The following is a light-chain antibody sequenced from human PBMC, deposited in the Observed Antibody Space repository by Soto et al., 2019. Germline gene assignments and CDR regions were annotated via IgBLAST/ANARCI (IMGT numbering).Light chain of an antibody. CDR1: SSDVGGYNY. V-gene: IGLV2-14*01. CDR2: DVS. Sequence: QSALTQPASVSVSPGQSITISCTGTSSDVGGYNYVSWYQQHPGKAPKLMIYDVSNRPSGVSNRFSGSKSGNTASLPISGLQAEDEDDYYCSSYTSSSTLVFGGGTQLTVL. CDR3: SSYTSSSTLV. J-gene: IGLJ3*02.